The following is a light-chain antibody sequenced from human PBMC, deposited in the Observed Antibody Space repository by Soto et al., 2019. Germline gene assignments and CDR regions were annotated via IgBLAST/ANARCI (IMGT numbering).Light chain of an antibody. CDR3: LRYKAFSQT. Sequence: DIQMTQSPSTLSASVGDRVTITCRASQSMNDWLAWYQQKPGKAPKVLIYDASSLQSGVPSRFSGSGSGTEFTLTIDSLQPDDVATYYCLRYKAFSQTFGQGTKV. J-gene: IGKJ1*01. V-gene: IGKV1-5*01. CDR1: QSMNDW. CDR2: DAS.